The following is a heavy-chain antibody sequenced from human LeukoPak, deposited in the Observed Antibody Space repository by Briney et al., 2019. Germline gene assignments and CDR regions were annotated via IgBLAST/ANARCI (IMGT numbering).Heavy chain of an antibody. D-gene: IGHD4-17*01. CDR3: TTDETTVTAYYYGMDV. V-gene: IGHV3-15*01. CDR2: IKSKTDGGTT. Sequence: GGSLRLSCAASGFTFSNAWMSWVRQAPGKGLEWVGRIKSKTDGGTTDYAAPVKGRFTISRDDSKNTLYLQMNSLKTEDTAVYYCTTDETTVTAYYYGMDVWGQGTTVTVSS. CDR1: GFTFSNAW. J-gene: IGHJ6*02.